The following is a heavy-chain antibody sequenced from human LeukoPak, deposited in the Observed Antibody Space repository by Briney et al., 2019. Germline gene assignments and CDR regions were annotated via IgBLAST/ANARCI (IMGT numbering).Heavy chain of an antibody. CDR1: GYTFTSYG. Sequence: ASVKVSCKASGYTFTSYGISWVRQAPGQGLEWMGWISAYNGNTNYAQKLQGRVTMTTDTSTSTAYMELRSLRSDDTAVYYCARGGFGELLYDYYYYYMDVWGKGTTVTASS. D-gene: IGHD3-10*01. J-gene: IGHJ6*03. CDR3: ARGGFGELLYDYYYYYMDV. CDR2: ISAYNGNT. V-gene: IGHV1-18*01.